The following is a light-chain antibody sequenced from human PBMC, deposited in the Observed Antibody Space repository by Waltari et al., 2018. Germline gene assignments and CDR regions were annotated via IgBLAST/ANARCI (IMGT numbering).Light chain of an antibody. J-gene: IGLJ2*01. CDR2: DVN. CDR1: SSDIGSYNY. CDR3: SSYTTVTTVI. V-gene: IGLV2-14*01. Sequence: QSALTQPASVSGSPGQSITISCTGTSSDIGSYNYVSWYQQHPGQAPKLMIYDVNNRPSGVSSRFSGSKSGNTASLTISGLQAEDEADYYCSSYTTVTTVIFGGGTKLTVV.